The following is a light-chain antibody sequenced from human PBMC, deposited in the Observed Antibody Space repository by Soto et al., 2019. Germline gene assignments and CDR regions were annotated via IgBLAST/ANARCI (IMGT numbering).Light chain of an antibody. CDR1: SDNIGSYNL. CDR2: EGS. CDR3: CSFAGTGTQYV. Sequence: QSVLTQPVSVSGSLGQSITISCIGTSDNIGSYNLVSWYQHKPGKAPKIIIFEGSKRPSGVSNQFSGSRSGNTASLTISGLQAEDEADYYCCSFAGTGTQYVFGTGTKVTVL. J-gene: IGLJ1*01. V-gene: IGLV2-23*01.